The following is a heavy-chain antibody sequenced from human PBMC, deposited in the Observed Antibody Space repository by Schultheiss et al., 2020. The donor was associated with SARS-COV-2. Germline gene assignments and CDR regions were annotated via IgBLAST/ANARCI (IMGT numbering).Heavy chain of an antibody. CDR1: GFTFSSYG. Sequence: GGSLRLSCAASGFTFSSYGMHWVRQAPGKGLEWVAVISYDGSNKYYADSVKGRFTISRDNSKNTLYLQMNSLKTEDTAVYYCTREMEWELLRYAFDIWGQGTMVTVSS. CDR3: TREMEWELLRYAFDI. V-gene: IGHV3-30*12. CDR2: ISYDGSNK. D-gene: IGHD1-26*01. J-gene: IGHJ3*02.